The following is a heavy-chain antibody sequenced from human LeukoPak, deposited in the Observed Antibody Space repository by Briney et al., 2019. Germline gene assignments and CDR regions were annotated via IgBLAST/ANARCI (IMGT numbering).Heavy chain of an antibody. V-gene: IGHV4-59*02. J-gene: IGHJ5*02. CDR2: IYYSGST. D-gene: IGHD4-17*01. CDR1: GGSVSSYY. Sequence: SETLSLTCTVSGGSVSSYYWSWIRQPPGKGLEWIAYIYYSGSTKYNPSLESRVTMSVDTSKNQFSLKLSSVTAADTAVYYCARVNDYGDYLVWFDPWGQGTLVTVSS. CDR3: ARVNDYGDYLVWFDP.